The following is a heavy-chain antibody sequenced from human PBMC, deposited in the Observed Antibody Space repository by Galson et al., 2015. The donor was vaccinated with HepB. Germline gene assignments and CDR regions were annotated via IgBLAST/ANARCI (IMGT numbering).Heavy chain of an antibody. CDR3: ASDGPNSGGWYVY. V-gene: IGHV3-53*01. CDR2: IYSGGET. Sequence: SLRLSCAASGFTVSSNYMTWVRQPPGKGLEWVSSIYSGGETYYADSVKGRFATSRDNSKNTLLLQMDSLRAEDTAVYYCASDGPNSGGWYVYWGQGTLVTVSP. D-gene: IGHD6-19*01. J-gene: IGHJ4*02. CDR1: GFTVSSNY.